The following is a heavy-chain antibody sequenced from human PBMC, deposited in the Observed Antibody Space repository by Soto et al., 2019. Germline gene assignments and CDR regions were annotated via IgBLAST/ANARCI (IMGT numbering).Heavy chain of an antibody. V-gene: IGHV4-61*08. CDR2: VYNTGST. Sequence: QVQLQESGPGLVKPSETLSLTCTVSGASVGSGGYYWNWIRQSPGKKLEWIGYVYNTGSTDYSPSFKGRVTMSVDTSRNQFSLRLNSVTVADTAVYYWAREVRWAQMDYWGPGTLVTVSS. J-gene: IGHJ4*02. CDR1: GASVGSGGYY. CDR3: AREVRWAQMDY. D-gene: IGHD4-17*01.